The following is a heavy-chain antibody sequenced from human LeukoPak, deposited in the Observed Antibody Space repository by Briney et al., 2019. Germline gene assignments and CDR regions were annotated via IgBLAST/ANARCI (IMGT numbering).Heavy chain of an antibody. CDR2: INHSGST. J-gene: IGHJ5*02. D-gene: IGHD6-13*01. V-gene: IGHV4-34*01. CDR1: GGSFSGYY. CDR3: ARRIDSSSWSPGGHWFDP. Sequence: KPSETLSLTCAVYGGSFSGYYWSWIRQPPGKGLEWIGEINHSGSTNYNPSLKSRVTISVDTSKNQFSLKLSSVTAADTAVYYCARRIDSSSWSPGGHWFDPWGQGTLVTVSS.